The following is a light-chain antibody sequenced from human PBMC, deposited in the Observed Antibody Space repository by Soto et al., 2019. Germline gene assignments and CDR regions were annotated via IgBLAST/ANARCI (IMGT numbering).Light chain of an antibody. Sequence: NQSPSALSASLVYISTIPCRASQSVSSNLAWYQHKPGQAPRLLIFDASNRATGIPARFSGSGSGTDFTLTISSLEPEDFAIYYCQQRYNWPLTFGQGTKA. V-gene: IGKV3-11*01. J-gene: IGKJ1*01. CDR1: QSVSSN. CDR2: DAS. CDR3: QQRYNWPLT.